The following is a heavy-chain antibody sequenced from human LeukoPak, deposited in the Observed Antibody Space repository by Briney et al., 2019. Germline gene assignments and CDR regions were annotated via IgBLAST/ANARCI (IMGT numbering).Heavy chain of an antibody. Sequence: EGSLRLSCAASGFTFDDYAMHWVRQAPGKGLEWVSLISGDGGSTYYADSVKGRFTISRDNSKNSLYLQMNSLRTEDTALYYCAKDKEHSSGWFDAFDIWGQGTMVTVSS. CDR3: AKDKEHSSGWFDAFDI. D-gene: IGHD6-19*01. CDR1: GFTFDDYA. J-gene: IGHJ3*02. V-gene: IGHV3-43*02. CDR2: ISGDGGST.